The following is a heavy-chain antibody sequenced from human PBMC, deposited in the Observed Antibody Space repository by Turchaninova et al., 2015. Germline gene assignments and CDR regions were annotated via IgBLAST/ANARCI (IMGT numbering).Heavy chain of an antibody. CDR2: IYGEDDK. CDR1: GFSLTTTGLG. J-gene: IGHJ4*02. Sequence: QITLKESGPTLVKPTQTLTLTCTFSGFSLTTTGLGVGWIRQPSGEALEWLLVIYGEDDKRYSPSLGSRLAITKDTSKNQVVLTMTNVDPVDTATYYCAHRLPGSGRDWNSGVFNYWGQGTLVTVAS. D-gene: IGHD1/OR15-1a*01. V-gene: IGHV2-5*02. CDR3: AHRLPGSGRDWNSGVFNY.